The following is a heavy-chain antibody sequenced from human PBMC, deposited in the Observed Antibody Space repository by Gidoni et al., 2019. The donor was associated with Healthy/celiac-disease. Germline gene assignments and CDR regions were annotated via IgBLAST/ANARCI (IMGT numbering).Heavy chain of an antibody. Sequence: QLQLQASGPGLVKPSETLSLTCTVSGGSISSSSYYWGWIRQPPGKGLEWIGSIYYSGSTYYNPSLKSRVTISVDTSKNQFSLKLSSVTAADTAVYYCARHGGEDFWSGYRPGAYYYYGMDVWGQGTTVTVSS. J-gene: IGHJ6*02. CDR3: ARHGGEDFWSGYRPGAYYYYGMDV. CDR1: GGSISSSSYY. D-gene: IGHD3-3*01. V-gene: IGHV4-39*01. CDR2: IYYSGST.